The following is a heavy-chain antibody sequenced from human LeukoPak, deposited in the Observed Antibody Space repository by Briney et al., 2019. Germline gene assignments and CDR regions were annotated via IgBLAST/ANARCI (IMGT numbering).Heavy chain of an antibody. Sequence: EASETLSLTCAVYGGSFSGYYWSWIRQPPGKGLEWIGEINHSGSTNYNPSLKSRVTISVDTSKNQFSLKLSSVTAADTAVYYCARAGYYYYYYYGMDVWGQGTTVTVSS. CDR3: ARAGYYYYYYYGMDV. CDR2: INHSGST. CDR1: GGSFSGYY. J-gene: IGHJ6*02. V-gene: IGHV4-34*01. D-gene: IGHD6-13*01.